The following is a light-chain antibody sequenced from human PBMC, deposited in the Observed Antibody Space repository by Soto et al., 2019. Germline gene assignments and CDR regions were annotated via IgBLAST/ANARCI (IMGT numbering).Light chain of an antibody. CDR2: EVS. Sequence: QSALTQPASVSGSPGQSITISCTGTSSDVGGYNYVSWYQQHPGKAPKLMIYEVSNRPSGVSNRFSGSKSGNTASLTISGLQAEDEADCYCSSYTSSSTLFGTGTKVTVL. CDR3: SSYTSSSTL. V-gene: IGLV2-14*01. J-gene: IGLJ1*01. CDR1: SSDVGGYNY.